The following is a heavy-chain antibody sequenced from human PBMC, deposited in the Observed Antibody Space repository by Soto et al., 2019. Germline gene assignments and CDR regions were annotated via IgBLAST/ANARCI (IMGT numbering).Heavy chain of an antibody. CDR3: ARDQVVPAANPDYYYYYGMDV. J-gene: IGHJ6*02. D-gene: IGHD2-2*01. CDR2: IYYSGST. CDR1: GGSISSGGYY. Sequence: PSETLSLTCTVSGGSISSGGYYWSWIRQHPGKGLEWIGYIYYSGSTYYNPSLKSRVTISVDTSKNQFPLKLSSVTAADTAVYYCARDQVVPAANPDYYYYYGMDVWGQGTTVTVSS. V-gene: IGHV4-31*03.